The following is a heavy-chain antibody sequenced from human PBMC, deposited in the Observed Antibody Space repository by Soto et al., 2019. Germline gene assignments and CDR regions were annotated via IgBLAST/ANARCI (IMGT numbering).Heavy chain of an antibody. Sequence: VKVSCKASGYSFTGYFIHWVRQTPGQGLEWMGWINPKSGDTHYAQKFQNRVTMTTDSSTSTVYMDLSRLISDDTAVFFCARDRGHPHSPSWTLNLPDSLASGGQRSRVPVS. D-gene: IGHD2-15*01. J-gene: IGHJ4*02. V-gene: IGHV1-2*02. CDR3: ARDRGHPHSPSWTLNLPDSLAS. CDR1: GYSFTGYF. CDR2: INPKSGDT.